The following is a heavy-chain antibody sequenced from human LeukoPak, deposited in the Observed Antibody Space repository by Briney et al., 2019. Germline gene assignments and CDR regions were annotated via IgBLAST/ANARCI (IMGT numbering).Heavy chain of an antibody. V-gene: IGHV4-39*01. J-gene: IGHJ3*02. CDR2: IYYNGNT. Sequence: SETLSLTCNVSGGSIGGHTFYWDWIRQPPGKGLEWIAAIYYNGNTFYNPSLKSRVAISIDMSKSQFSLHLSSVSAADTAVYYCARLTALAGHRGAFDIWGPGTMVTVSS. CDR1: GGSIGGHTFY. CDR3: ARLTALAGHRGAFDI. D-gene: IGHD6-19*01.